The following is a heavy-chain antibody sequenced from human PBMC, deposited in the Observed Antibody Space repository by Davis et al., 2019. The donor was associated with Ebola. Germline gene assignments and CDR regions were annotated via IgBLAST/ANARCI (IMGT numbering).Heavy chain of an antibody. CDR2: INHSGST. V-gene: IGHV4-34*01. Sequence: SETLSLTCAVYGGSFSGYYWSWIRQPPGKGLEWIGEINHSGSTKYSPSLKSRVTISVDTSKNQFSLKLSSVTAADTAVYYCASGGDSSSLYYYYYYMDVWGKGTTVTVSS. J-gene: IGHJ6*03. D-gene: IGHD6-13*01. CDR1: GGSFSGYY. CDR3: ASGGDSSSLYYYYYYMDV.